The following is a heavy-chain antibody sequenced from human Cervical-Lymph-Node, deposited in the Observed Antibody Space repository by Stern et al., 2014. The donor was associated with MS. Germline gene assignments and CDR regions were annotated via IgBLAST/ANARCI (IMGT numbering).Heavy chain of an antibody. CDR3: ARELSGMYGMDV. CDR2: IYYSGAT. D-gene: IGHD1-1*01. Sequence: QVQLVESGPGLVKPSQTLSLTCTVSGGSINHGDYYWSWVRQHPGKGLEGLGYIYYSGATYYNPSLKGRLTISVDTSKRHFSLKLTSVTAADTAVYYCARELSGMYGMDVWGQGTTVTVSS. CDR1: GGSINHGDYY. J-gene: IGHJ6*02. V-gene: IGHV4-31*03.